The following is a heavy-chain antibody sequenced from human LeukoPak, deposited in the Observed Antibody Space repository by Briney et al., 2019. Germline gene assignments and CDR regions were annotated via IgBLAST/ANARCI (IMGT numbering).Heavy chain of an antibody. V-gene: IGHV3-74*01. CDR1: GFTLSSGSW. CDR3: AKSDLFDL. Sequence: GGSLRLSCAASGFTLSSGSWMHWVRQVPGKGLVWVSRSRSNESSTTYADSVKGRFTISTDDAKNTLYLHMNSLRDDDTAVYYCAKSDLFDLWGQGTLVTVSS. CDR2: SRSNESST. J-gene: IGHJ5*02.